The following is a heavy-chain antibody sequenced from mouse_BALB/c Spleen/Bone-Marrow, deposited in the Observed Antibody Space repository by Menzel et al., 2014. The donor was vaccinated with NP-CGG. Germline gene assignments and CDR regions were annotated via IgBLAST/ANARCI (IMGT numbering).Heavy chain of an antibody. J-gene: IGHJ4*01. CDR2: ILPGSGST. V-gene: IGHV1-9*01. Sequence: QVQLQQSGAGLMKPGASVKISCKATGYTFSSYWIEWVSQRPGQGLEWMGEILPGSGSTNYNGKFKSKDTFTADTSSNTAYMQLSSLTSEDSAAYYCARASWDYWGQGTSVTVSS. D-gene: IGHD6-1*01. CDR1: GYTFSSYW. CDR3: ARASWDY.